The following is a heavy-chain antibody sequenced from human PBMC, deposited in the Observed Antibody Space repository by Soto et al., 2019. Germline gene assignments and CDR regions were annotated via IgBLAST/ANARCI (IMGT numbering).Heavy chain of an antibody. CDR3: ARDLSGINNHNSGIAARPPFDY. D-gene: IGHD6-6*01. Sequence: GGSLRLSCAASGFTFSSYWMSWVRQAPGKGLEWVANIKQDGSEKYYVDSVKGRFTISRDNAKNSLYLQMNSLRAEDTAVYYCARDLSGINNHNSGIAARPPFDYWGQGTLVTVSS. CDR2: IKQDGSEK. CDR1: GFTFSSYW. V-gene: IGHV3-7*01. J-gene: IGHJ4*02.